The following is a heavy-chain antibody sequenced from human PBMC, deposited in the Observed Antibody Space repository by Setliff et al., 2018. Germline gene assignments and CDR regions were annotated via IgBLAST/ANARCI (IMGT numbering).Heavy chain of an antibody. CDR1: GGSISSGDYY. CDR2: IYYSGST. D-gene: IGHD6-13*01. V-gene: IGHV4-30-4*08. CDR3: ARKDSSSWSCDY. J-gene: IGHJ4*02. Sequence: SETLSLTCTVSGGSISSGDYYWSWIRQPPGKGLEWIGYIYYSGSTYYNPSLKSRVTISVDTSKNQFSLKLSSVTAADTAVYYCARKDSSSWSCDYWGQGTLVTVSS.